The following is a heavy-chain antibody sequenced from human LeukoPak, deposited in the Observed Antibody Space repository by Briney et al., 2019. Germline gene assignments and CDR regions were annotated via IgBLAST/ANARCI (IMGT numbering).Heavy chain of an antibody. J-gene: IGHJ3*02. CDR2: ISSSSSTI. Sequence: GGSLRLSCAASGFTFSSYSMNWVRQAPGKGLEWVSYISSSSSTIYYADSVKGRFTISRDNAKNSLYLQMNSLRAEDTAVYYCARKERLDAFDISGQGTMVTVSS. CDR3: ARKERLDAFDI. CDR1: GFTFSSYS. D-gene: IGHD1-1*01. V-gene: IGHV3-48*01.